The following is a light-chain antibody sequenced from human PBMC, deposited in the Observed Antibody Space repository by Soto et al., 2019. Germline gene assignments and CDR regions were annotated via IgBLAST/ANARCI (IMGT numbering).Light chain of an antibody. CDR2: DAS. J-gene: IGKJ4*01. CDR1: QSVSSY. Sequence: EIVLTQSPATLSLSPGERATLSCRASQSVSSYLAWYQQKPGQAPRLLIYDASNRATGIPARFSGSGSGTDFSLTNSSLGPEDFAVYYCQQRSNWPPLTFGGGTKVEIK. CDR3: QQRSNWPPLT. V-gene: IGKV3-11*01.